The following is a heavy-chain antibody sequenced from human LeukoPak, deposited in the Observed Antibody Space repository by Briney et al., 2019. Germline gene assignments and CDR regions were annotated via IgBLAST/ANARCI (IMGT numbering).Heavy chain of an antibody. CDR2: ISNDGITT. CDR3: ARDLTPGPIDY. V-gene: IGHV3-74*01. CDR1: GFTFSSYW. Sequence: GGSLRLSCAASGFTFSSYWMHWVRQGPGKGLVWVARISNDGITTIYADSVKGRFTISRDNAENTLYLQMNSLRLEDTAVYYCARDLTPGPIDYWGQGTLVTVSS. D-gene: IGHD7-27*01. J-gene: IGHJ4*02.